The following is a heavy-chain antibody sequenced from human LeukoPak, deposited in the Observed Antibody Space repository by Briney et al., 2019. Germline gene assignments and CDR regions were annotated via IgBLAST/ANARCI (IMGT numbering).Heavy chain of an antibody. CDR1: GGSISGYY. D-gene: IGHD3-10*01. J-gene: IGHJ4*02. CDR3: ARGSTLIRGFDY. CDR2: IFYSGSA. Sequence: PSETLSLTCTVSGGSISGYYWSWIRQPPGKSLEWIGYIFYSGSAYYNPSLKSRVTISVDTSKNQFSLKLSSVTAADTAVYYCARGSTLIRGFDYWGQGTLVTVSS. V-gene: IGHV4-59*06.